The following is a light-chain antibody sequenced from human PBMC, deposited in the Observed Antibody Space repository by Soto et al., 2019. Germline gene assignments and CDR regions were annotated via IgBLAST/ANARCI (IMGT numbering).Light chain of an antibody. V-gene: IGKV1-5*01. CDR2: GDS. CDR3: QQYDTYSRT. Sequence: DLQMTQSPSTLSASVGDTVTITCRASQTISNRLDWYQQKPGRAPKLLMHGDSTLETGVPSRFGGGGSGTDFTLTISDLQPDDFATYYCQQYDTYSRTFGQGTKVEI. CDR1: QTISNR. J-gene: IGKJ1*01.